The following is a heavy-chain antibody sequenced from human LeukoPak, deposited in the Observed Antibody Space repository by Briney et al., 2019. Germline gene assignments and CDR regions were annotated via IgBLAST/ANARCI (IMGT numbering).Heavy chain of an antibody. CDR2: ITSSGRYI. V-gene: IGHV3-21*01. D-gene: IGHD2/OR15-2a*01. J-gene: IGHJ4*02. CDR1: GFTFSSYS. CDR3: RRKGSQWDFLVDS. Sequence: GGSLRLSCAASGFTFSSYSMNWVRQAPGKGLEWVSSITSSGRYIYYADSVKGRFTISRENADNSLYLQMDSLTAEDTAVYYLRRKGSQWDFLVDSWGQVTRVTVSP.